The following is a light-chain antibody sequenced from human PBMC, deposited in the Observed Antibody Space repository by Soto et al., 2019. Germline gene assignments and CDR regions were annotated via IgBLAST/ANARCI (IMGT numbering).Light chain of an antibody. Sequence: NQPPSVSAAPGQKFTIACSGSISNIGGNSVSWYQQLPVTAPKLLIYDDNKRPSGIPDRFSGSKSGTSATLGITGFQTGDDPDHYCGSWDSSLSAYVFGTGTKVTVL. V-gene: IGLV1-51*01. CDR3: GSWDSSLSAYV. J-gene: IGLJ1*01. CDR2: DDN. CDR1: ISNIGGNS.